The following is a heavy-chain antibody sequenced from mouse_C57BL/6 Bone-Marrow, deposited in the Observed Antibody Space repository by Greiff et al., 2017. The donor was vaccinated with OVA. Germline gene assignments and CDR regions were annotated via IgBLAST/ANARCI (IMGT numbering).Heavy chain of an antibody. Sequence: QVQLQQSGAELVKPGASVKVSCKASGYTFTSYWMHWVKQRPGQGLEWIGRIHPSDRDTNYNQKFKGKATLTVDKSSSTAYMQLSSLTSEDSAVYYCAIGGNYYGSSYGYWGQGTTLTVSS. CDR3: AIGGNYYGSSYGY. D-gene: IGHD1-1*01. CDR1: GYTFTSYW. J-gene: IGHJ2*01. CDR2: IHPSDRDT. V-gene: IGHV1-74*01.